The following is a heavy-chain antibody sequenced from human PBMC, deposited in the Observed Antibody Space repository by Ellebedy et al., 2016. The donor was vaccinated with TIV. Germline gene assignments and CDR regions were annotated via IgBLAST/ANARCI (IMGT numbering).Heavy chain of an antibody. D-gene: IGHD3-9*01. J-gene: IGHJ4*02. CDR3: AKSKGDILTGYKDY. V-gene: IGHV3-72*01. CDR1: GFTFSDHF. Sequence: GESLKISXAASGFTFSDHFMDWVRQAPGKGLEWVGRSRNKANSYITDYAASVKGRFTISRDDSKNSLYLQMNSLKTEDTAVYYCAKSKGDILTGYKDYWGQGTLVTVSS. CDR2: SRNKANSYIT.